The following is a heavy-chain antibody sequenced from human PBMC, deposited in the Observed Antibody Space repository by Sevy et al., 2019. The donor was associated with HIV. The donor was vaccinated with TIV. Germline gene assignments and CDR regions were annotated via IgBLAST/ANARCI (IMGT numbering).Heavy chain of an antibody. CDR1: GFTFFAYT. J-gene: IGHJ6*02. CDR3: ARDLASSGNSLDV. CDR2: ISYDINNK. D-gene: IGHD3-3*02. V-gene: IGHV3-30-3*01. Sequence: GGSLRLSCAASGFTFFAYTMHWVRQAPGKGLEWVALISYDINNKYYADSVKGRFTISRDNSKNTLYLQMNSLRPEDTAVYYCARDLASSGNSLDVWGQGTTVTVSS.